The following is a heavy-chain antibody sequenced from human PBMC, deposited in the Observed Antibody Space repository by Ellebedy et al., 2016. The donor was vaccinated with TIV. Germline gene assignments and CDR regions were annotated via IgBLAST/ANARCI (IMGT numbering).Heavy chain of an antibody. CDR2: IYYSGST. V-gene: IGHV4-39*07. CDR3: ASRGAYRKYYGMDV. D-gene: IGHD3-16*02. Sequence: SETLSLTCTVSGGSISSSSYYWGWIRQPPGKGLEWIGSIYYSGSTYYNPSLRSRVTISVDTSKNQFSLKLSSVTAADTAVYYCASRGAYRKYYGMDVWGQGTTVTVSS. CDR1: GGSISSSSYY. J-gene: IGHJ6*02.